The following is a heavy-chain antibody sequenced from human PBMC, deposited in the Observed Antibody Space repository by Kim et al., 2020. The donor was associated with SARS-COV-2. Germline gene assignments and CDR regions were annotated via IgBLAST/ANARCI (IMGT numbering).Heavy chain of an antibody. CDR3: ARHGLVGFGELLSSNWFDP. D-gene: IGHD3-10*01. CDR1: GYSFTSYW. J-gene: IGHJ5*02. V-gene: IGHV5-10-1*01. CDR2: IDPSDSYT. Sequence: GESLKISCKGSGYSFTSYWISWVRQMPGKGLEWMGRIDPSDSYTNYSPSFQGHVTISADKSNSTAFLQWSSLEASDTAMYYCARHGLVGFGELLSSNWFDPWGQGTLVTVSS.